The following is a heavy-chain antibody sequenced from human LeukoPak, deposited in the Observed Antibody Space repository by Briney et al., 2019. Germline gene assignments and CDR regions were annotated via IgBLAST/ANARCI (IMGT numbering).Heavy chain of an antibody. D-gene: IGHD6-13*01. Sequence: GGSLRLSCAGSGFTFTAYGIHWVHQAPGKGLEWVSLISYDGGDKYFADSVKGRFAISRDNSKNTVYLQMNSLRAEDTAVYFCARAAAAGTWPLTFWGQGTLVTVSS. CDR1: GFTFTAYG. J-gene: IGHJ4*02. CDR2: ISYDGGDK. V-gene: IGHV3-30*03. CDR3: ARAAAAGTWPLTF.